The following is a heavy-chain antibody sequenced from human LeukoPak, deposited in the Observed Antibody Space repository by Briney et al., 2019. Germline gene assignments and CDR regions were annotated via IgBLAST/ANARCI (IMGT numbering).Heavy chain of an antibody. J-gene: IGHJ6*03. CDR2: ISGSGGST. V-gene: IGHV3-23*01. CDR3: AKTELWFSYYMDV. Sequence: SGGSLRLSCAASGFTFSSYAMSWVRQAPGKGLEWVSAISGSGGSTYYADSVKGRFTISRDNSKNTLYLQMNSLRAEDTAVYYCAKTELWFSYYMDVWGKGTTVTVSS. D-gene: IGHD3-10*01. CDR1: GFTFSSYA.